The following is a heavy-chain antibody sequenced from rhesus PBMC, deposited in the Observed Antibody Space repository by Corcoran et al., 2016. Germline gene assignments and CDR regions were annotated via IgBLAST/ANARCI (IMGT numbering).Heavy chain of an antibody. CDR2: ISKDGGST. D-gene: IGHD4-29*01. CDR1: AFTICSSG. CDR3: AWTLRVRTSINFDY. V-gene: IGHV3S5*01. J-gene: IGHJ4*01. Sequence: EVQLVESGGGLGQPGGSLILSLSCSAFTICSSGMSWLRPAPGKGPEVASYISKDGGSTDDEDSVKGRFTISRDNSKNTLSLQMNSLIAEDNAVYYCAWTLRVRTSINFDYCGQGVLVTVSS.